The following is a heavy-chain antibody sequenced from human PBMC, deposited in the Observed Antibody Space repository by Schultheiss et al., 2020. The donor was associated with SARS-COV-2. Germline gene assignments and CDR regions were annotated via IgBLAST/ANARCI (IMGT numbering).Heavy chain of an antibody. CDR2: IYAGGNT. Sequence: SQTLSLTCTVSGGSISGHNWSWIRQPAGKGLECIGRIYAGGNTNYNPSLKSRVTISVDTSKNQFSLKLSSVTAADTALYYCARHGNGFHWGQGTLVTVSS. J-gene: IGHJ4*02. CDR1: GGSISGHN. CDR3: ARHGNGFH. D-gene: IGHD1-1*01. V-gene: IGHV4-4*07.